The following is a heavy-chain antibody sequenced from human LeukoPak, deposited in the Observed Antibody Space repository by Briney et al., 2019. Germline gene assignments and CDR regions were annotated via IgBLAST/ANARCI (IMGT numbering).Heavy chain of an antibody. V-gene: IGHV3-11*01. CDR3: AREGGGCSSYYFDY. J-gene: IGHJ4*02. D-gene: IGHD1-26*01. CDR2: ISSSGSII. Sequence: GGSLRLSCAASGFTFSDYYMSWIRQAPGKGLEWVSYISSSGSIIYYADSVKGRFTISRDNVKKSLYLQVNSLRAEDTAVYYCAREGGGCSSYYFDYWGQGTLVTVSS. CDR1: GFTFSDYY.